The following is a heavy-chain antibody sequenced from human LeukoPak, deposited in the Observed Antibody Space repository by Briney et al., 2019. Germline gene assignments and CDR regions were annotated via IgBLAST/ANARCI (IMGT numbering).Heavy chain of an antibody. Sequence: ASVKVSCKASGYTFTSYYMHWVRQAPGQGLEWMGIINPSGGSTSYAQKFQGRVTMTRDMSTSTVYMELSSLRSEDTAVYYCARDRRITMVWGVIQYNWFDPWGQGTLVTVSS. CDR2: INPSGGST. D-gene: IGHD3-10*01. CDR3: ARDRRITMVWGVIQYNWFDP. J-gene: IGHJ5*02. CDR1: GYTFTSYY. V-gene: IGHV1-46*01.